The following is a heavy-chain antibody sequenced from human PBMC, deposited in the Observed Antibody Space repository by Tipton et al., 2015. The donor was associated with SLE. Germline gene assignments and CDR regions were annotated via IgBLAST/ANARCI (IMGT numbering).Heavy chain of an antibody. CDR2: INSDGSST. Sequence: SLRLSCAASGFTFSDYWMHWVRQAPGKGLVWVSRINSDGSSTNYADSVRGRFTISRDNAKNTLYLQMNSLRAEDTAVYYCARELGDAVAGDYWGQGTLVTVSS. J-gene: IGHJ4*02. CDR3: ARELGDAVAGDY. CDR1: GFTFSDYW. V-gene: IGHV3-74*01. D-gene: IGHD6-19*01.